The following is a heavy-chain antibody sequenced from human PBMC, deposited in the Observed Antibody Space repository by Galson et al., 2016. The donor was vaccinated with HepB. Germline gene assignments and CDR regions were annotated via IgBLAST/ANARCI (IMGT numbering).Heavy chain of an antibody. CDR1: GDSISNVGRH. D-gene: IGHD6-13*01. V-gene: IGHV4-39*01. CDR2: IHSSGTS. CDR3: VRLGTAAAVANRRGSVY. Sequence: SETLSLTCTVSGDSISNVGRHWGWFRQSPEMGLEYIGSIHSSGTSYYNPSLTSRVTVSADMSRNQFFLSLTPVTAADTAIYYCVRLGTAAAVANRRGSVYWGQGTRVTVSS. J-gene: IGHJ4*02.